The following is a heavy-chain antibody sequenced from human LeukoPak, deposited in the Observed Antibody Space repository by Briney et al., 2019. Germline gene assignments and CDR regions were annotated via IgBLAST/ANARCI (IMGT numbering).Heavy chain of an antibody. CDR3: ARPRMRYYDFWSGYADNWFDP. CDR1: GGTFSSYA. D-gene: IGHD3-3*01. Sequence: SVTVSCKASGGTFSSYAISWVRQAPGQGLEWMGGIIPIFGTANYAQKFQGRVTITADESTSTAYMELSSLRSEDTAVYYCARPRMRYYDFWSGYADNWFDPWGQGTLVTVSS. J-gene: IGHJ5*02. V-gene: IGHV1-69*13. CDR2: IIPIFGTA.